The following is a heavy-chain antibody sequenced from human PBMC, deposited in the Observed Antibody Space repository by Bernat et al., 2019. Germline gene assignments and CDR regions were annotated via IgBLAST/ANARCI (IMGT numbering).Heavy chain of an antibody. V-gene: IGHV3-48*02. Sequence: VQLVESGGGLVQPGGSLRLSCAASGFTFSTYSMNWVRQAPGKGLEWVSYISGSSRTIYYADSLKGRFTISRDNAKNLVYLQMNSLRDEDTAVYYCARDGGRGYGMDVWGQGTTVTVS. CDR2: ISGSSRTI. CDR1: GFTFSTYS. J-gene: IGHJ6*02. CDR3: ARDGGRGYGMDV. D-gene: IGHD3-16*01.